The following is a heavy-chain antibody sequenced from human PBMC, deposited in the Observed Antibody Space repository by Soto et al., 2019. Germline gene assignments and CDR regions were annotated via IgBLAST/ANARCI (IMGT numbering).Heavy chain of an antibody. V-gene: IGHV3-33*01. CDR3: ARDGGRYFDTYPGFPLGLFGY. J-gene: IGHJ4*02. Sequence: GGSLRLSCAASGFTFSSYGMHWVRQAPGKGLEWVAVIWYDGSNKYYADSVKGRFTISRDNSKNTLYLQMNSLRAEDTAVYYCARDGGRYFDTYPGFPLGLFGYCGQGTLVTVSS. D-gene: IGHD3-9*01. CDR2: IWYDGSNK. CDR1: GFTFSSYG.